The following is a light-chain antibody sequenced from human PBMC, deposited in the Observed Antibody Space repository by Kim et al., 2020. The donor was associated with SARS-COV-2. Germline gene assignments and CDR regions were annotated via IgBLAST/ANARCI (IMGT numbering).Light chain of an antibody. J-gene: IGLJ3*02. CDR1: SSDVGGYPY. V-gene: IGLV2-14*03. CDR3: SSYTSSSTWV. CDR2: DVS. Sequence: GQSITISCTGTSSDVGGYPYVSWYQQHPGKDPKLIIYDVSARPSGVSYRFSGSKSGTTASLTISGLQAEDEADYYCSSYTSSSTWVFGGGTQLTVL.